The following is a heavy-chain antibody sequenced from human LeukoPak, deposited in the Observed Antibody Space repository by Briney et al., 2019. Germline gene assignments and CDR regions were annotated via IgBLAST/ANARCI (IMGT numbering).Heavy chain of an antibody. D-gene: IGHD4-17*01. CDR3: ARAGATVTTGFDY. CDR2: LYSAGST. J-gene: IGHJ4*02. V-gene: IGHV3-66*01. CDR1: GFTVSNNY. Sequence: GGSLRLSCAASGFTVSNNYMSWVRQAPGKGLEWVSVLYSAGSTYYADSVKGRFTISRDNSKNTLSLQMNSLRSEDTALYYCARAGATVTTGFDYWGQGTLVTVSS.